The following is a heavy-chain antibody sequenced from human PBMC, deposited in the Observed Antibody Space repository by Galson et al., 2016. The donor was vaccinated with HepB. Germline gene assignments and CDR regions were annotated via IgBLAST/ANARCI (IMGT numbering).Heavy chain of an antibody. CDR2: ISYDGSNK. J-gene: IGHJ4*02. CDR3: AKDGRIYCSSASCHDHFHY. Sequence: LEWVAFISYDGSNKKYADSVKGRFTISRDNSKKTLYLQMNSLRAEETAVYYCAKDGRIYCSSASCHDHFHYWGQGTLVTVSS. V-gene: IGHV3-30*18. D-gene: IGHD2-2*01.